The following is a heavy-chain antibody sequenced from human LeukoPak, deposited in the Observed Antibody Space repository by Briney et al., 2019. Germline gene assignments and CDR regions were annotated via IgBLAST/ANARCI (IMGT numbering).Heavy chain of an antibody. CDR1: GHSMSSAYS. CDR3: ARISSSNWYNERGAFDV. CDR2: IFHSGTT. D-gene: IGHD6-13*01. V-gene: IGHV4-38-2*02. J-gene: IGHJ3*01. Sequence: SETLSLTCTVSGHSMSSAYSWGWLRQPPGKGLEWIGSIFHSGTTYYNPSLKSRVTISVDTSKNQFSLKLRSVTAADTAVYYCARISSSNWYNERGAFDVWGQGTMVTVSS.